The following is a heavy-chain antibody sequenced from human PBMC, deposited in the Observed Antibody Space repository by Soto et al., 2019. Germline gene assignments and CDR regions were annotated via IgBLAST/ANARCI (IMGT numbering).Heavy chain of an antibody. Sequence: QVQLVQSGAEVKKPGASVKVSCKASGYTFTSYYMHWVRQAPGQGLEWMGIINPSGGSTSYAQKFQGRVTMTRDTSTSTVYMELSSLRSEDTAVYYCARAEYGDYQGNWFDPWGQGPLVTVSS. V-gene: IGHV1-46*01. J-gene: IGHJ5*02. D-gene: IGHD4-17*01. CDR2: INPSGGST. CDR1: GYTFTSYY. CDR3: ARAEYGDYQGNWFDP.